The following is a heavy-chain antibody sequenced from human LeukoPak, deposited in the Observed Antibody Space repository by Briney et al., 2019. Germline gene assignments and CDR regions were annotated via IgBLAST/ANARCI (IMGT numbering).Heavy chain of an antibody. CDR1: RGSISSGGNY. CDR3: ARHRLNEAAFEH. CDR2: IYYSGST. V-gene: IGHV4-61*08. J-gene: IGHJ4*02. D-gene: IGHD1-1*01. Sequence: PSETLSPTCTVSRGSISSGGNYWSWIRQYPGKGLEWIGYIYYSGSTNYNPSLKSRVTISVDTSKKQFFLKVSSVTAADTAVYYCARHRLNEAAFEHWGQGTLATVSS.